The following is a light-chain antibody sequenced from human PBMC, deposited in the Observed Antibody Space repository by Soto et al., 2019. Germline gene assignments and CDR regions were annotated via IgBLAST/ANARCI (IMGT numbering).Light chain of an antibody. CDR2: ANT. J-gene: IGLJ2*01. V-gene: IGLV1-40*01. CDR1: SSYIGAGYD. CDR3: QSYDDSLGGHVI. Sequence: QSVLTQPPSVSGAPGQRVTISCTGSSSYIGAGYDVHWYQQLPGTAPKLLLYANTNRPSGVPDRFSGSKSGTSASLAITGLRAEDEADYYCQSYDDSLGGHVIFGGGTKVTVL.